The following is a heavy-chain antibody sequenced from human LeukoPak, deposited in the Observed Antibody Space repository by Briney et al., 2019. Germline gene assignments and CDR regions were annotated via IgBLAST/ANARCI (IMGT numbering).Heavy chain of an antibody. CDR3: ARAATYSYGLFDY. D-gene: IGHD5-18*01. V-gene: IGHV4-59*12. CDR2: IYYSGST. CDR1: GDSFSSDY. J-gene: IGHJ4*02. Sequence: SETLSLTCTVPGDSFSSDYWTWIRQTPGKGLEWIGYIYYSGSTNYNPSLRSRVTISVDTSKNHFSLKLTSVTAADTAVYYCARAATYSYGLFDYWGPGTLVTVSS.